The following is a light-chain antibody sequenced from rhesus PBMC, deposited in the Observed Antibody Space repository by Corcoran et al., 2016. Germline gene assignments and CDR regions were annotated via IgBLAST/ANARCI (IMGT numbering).Light chain of an antibody. CDR2: KAS. CDR1: QSISSW. J-gene: IGKJ2*01. Sequence: DIQMTQSPSSLSASVGDTVTITCRASQSISSWLAWYQQKPGKAPNLLIYKASRLQSGVPSRVSGSGSGTDFNLTISSLQSEDFATYYCQQYSSSPYSFGRGTKVEIK. CDR3: QQYSSSPYS. V-gene: IGKV1-22*01.